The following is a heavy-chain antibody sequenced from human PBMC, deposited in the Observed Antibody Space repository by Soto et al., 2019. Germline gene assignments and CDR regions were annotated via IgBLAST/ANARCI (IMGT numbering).Heavy chain of an antibody. CDR2: ISAYNGNT. J-gene: IGHJ4*02. D-gene: IGHD3-3*01. Sequence: QVQPVQSGAEVKKPGASVNVSCKASGYTFTSYGISWVRQAPGQGLEWMGWISAYNGNTNYAQKLQGRVTMTTDTSTSTAYMELRSLRSDDTAVYYCAREGRITIFGVGDPFDYWGQGTLVTVSS. CDR3: AREGRITIFGVGDPFDY. V-gene: IGHV1-18*01. CDR1: GYTFTSYG.